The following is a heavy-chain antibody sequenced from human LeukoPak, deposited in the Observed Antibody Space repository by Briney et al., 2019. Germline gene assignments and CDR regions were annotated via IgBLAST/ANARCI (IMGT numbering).Heavy chain of an antibody. D-gene: IGHD3/OR15-3a*01. V-gene: IGHV4-39*01. CDR1: GDSIISNIYW. Sequence: PSETLSLTCTVSGDSIISNIYWWDWVRLPPGKGLEWIGATFYTGRTFYSPSLKSRVTISIDTSKNQFSLDLSSATAADTAVYYCARRRHNFDFYDVWGQGTRVTVSS. J-gene: IGHJ3*01. CDR2: TFYTGRT. CDR3: ARRRHNFDFYDV.